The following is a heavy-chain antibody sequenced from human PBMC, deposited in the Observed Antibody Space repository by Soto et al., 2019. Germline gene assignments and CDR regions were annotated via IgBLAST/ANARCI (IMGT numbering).Heavy chain of an antibody. CDR1: GGSFSGYY. V-gene: IGHV4-34*01. D-gene: IGHD6-19*01. CDR2: INHSGST. J-gene: IGHJ6*02. Sequence: SETLSLTCAVYGGSFSGYYWSWIRQPPGKGLEWIGEINHSGSTNYNPSLKSRVTISVDTSKNQFSLKLSSVTAADTAVYYCARGLGIAVAGLYYYYGMDVWGQGTTVTVSS. CDR3: ARGLGIAVAGLYYYYGMDV.